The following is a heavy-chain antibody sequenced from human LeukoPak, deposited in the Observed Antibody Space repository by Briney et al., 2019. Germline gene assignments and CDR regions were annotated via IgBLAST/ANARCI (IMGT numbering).Heavy chain of an antibody. CDR3: ARDQVYDSSGYYYGPQDY. Sequence: WASVKVSCKASGYTFTSYAMHWVRQAPGQRLEWMGWINAGNGSTKYSQKFQGRVTITRDTSASTAYMELSSLRSEDTAVYYCARDQVYDSSGYYYGPQDYWGQGTLVTVSS. CDR2: INAGNGST. V-gene: IGHV1-3*01. J-gene: IGHJ4*02. D-gene: IGHD3-22*01. CDR1: GYTFTSYA.